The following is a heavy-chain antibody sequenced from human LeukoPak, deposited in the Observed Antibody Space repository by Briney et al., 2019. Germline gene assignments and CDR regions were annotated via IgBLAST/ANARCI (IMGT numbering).Heavy chain of an antibody. CDR3: ARDPYYGSGKYYHGMDL. Sequence: GGSLSLPCPASGFPFSNYGRHGCRRAPARGLEGGQVWGYDESNEYSGDSVKGRFTISRDKSKNTLYLQMNSLRAEDTAVYYCARDPYYGSGKYYHGMDLWGQGTTVTVSS. CDR2: WGYDESNE. J-gene: IGHJ6*02. V-gene: IGHV3-33*01. CDR1: GFPFSNYG. D-gene: IGHD3-10*01.